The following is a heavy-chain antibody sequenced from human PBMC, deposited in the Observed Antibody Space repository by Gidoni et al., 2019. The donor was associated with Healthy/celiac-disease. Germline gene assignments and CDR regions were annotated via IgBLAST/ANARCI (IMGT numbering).Heavy chain of an antibody. V-gene: IGHV4-59*01. CDR2: IYYRGST. Sequence: QVPLPESGPGLVKPSATLSLTCTVSGGSLSSYYWSWIRQPPGKGLEWIGYIYYRGSTNYNPALKSRVTISVDTSKNQFSLKLSSVTAADTAVYYCARDGITGTTGWFDPWGQGTLVTVSS. J-gene: IGHJ5*02. CDR1: GGSLSSYY. D-gene: IGHD1-20*01. CDR3: ARDGITGTTGWFDP.